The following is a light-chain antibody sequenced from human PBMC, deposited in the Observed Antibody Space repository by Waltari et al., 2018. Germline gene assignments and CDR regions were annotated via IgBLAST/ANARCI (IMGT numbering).Light chain of an antibody. V-gene: IGKV3-15*01. CDR3: QQYNNWPET. CDR1: QGVGSN. Sequence: EVVMTQSPATLSVSPGERATLSCRASQGVGSNLAWSQQKPGQAPRLLIYGASTRATGIPVRFSGSGSGREFTLTISSLQSEDCAIYYCQQYNNWPETFGQGTKVDIK. CDR2: GAS. J-gene: IGKJ1*01.